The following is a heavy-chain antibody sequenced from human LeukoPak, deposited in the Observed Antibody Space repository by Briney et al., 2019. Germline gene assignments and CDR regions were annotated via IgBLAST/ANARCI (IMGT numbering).Heavy chain of an antibody. CDR3: ARLVEMATIWSFDY. J-gene: IGHJ4*02. CDR1: GFTFSDHS. D-gene: IGHD5-24*01. CDR2: ITSGGSPM. Sequence: GGSLRLSCAASGFTFSDHSMSWIRQSPGKGLEWVAYITSGGSPMYYVDSVKGRFTISRDNAKNSLYLQMNSLRAEDTAVYYCARLVEMATIWSFDYWGQGTLVTVSS. V-gene: IGHV3-11*04.